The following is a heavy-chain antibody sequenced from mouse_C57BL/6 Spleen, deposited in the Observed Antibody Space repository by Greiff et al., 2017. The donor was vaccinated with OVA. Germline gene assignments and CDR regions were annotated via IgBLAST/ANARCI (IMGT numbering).Heavy chain of an antibody. J-gene: IGHJ1*03. CDR1: GFNIKDDY. V-gene: IGHV14-4*01. Sequence: VQLQQSGAELVRPGASVKLSCTASGFNIKDDYMHWVKQRPEQGLEWIGWIDPENGDTEYTSKFQGKATITADTSSNTAYLQLSSLTSEDTAVYYSTSDSSRYGYFDVWGTGTTVTVSS. D-gene: IGHD1-1*01. CDR2: IDPENGDT. CDR3: TSDSSRYGYFDV.